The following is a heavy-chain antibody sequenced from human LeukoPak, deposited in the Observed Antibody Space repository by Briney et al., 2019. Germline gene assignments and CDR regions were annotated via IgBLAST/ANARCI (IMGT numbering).Heavy chain of an antibody. CDR1: GESISSFY. CDR2: IYNGASP. Sequence: SETLSLTCSVSGESISSFYWSWVRQPAGRGLEWIGRIYNGASPDYNPSLKSRLTMSVDTSMNQVSLKLTSVTAADTAVYYCARDDLARLGEFYIDVWGKGTTVTIS. D-gene: IGHD3-16*01. V-gene: IGHV4-4*07. CDR3: ARDDLARLGEFYIDV. J-gene: IGHJ6*03.